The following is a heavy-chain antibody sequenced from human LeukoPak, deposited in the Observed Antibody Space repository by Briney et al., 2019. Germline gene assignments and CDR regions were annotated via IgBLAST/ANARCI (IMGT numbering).Heavy chain of an antibody. V-gene: IGHV7-4-1*02. Sequence: ASVKVSCKASGYTFTSYGISWVRQAPGQGLEWMGWINTNTGNPTYAQGFTGRFVFSLDTSVSTAYLQISSLKAEDTAVYYCARGMSSWYGDNWFDPWGQGTLVTVSS. D-gene: IGHD6-13*01. CDR3: ARGMSSWYGDNWFDP. CDR1: GYTFTSYG. J-gene: IGHJ5*02. CDR2: INTNTGNP.